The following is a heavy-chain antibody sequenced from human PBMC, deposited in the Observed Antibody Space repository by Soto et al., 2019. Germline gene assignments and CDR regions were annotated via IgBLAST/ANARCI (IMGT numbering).Heavy chain of an antibody. Sequence: SETLSLTCTVSGGSISSYYWSWIRQPPGKGLEWIGYIYYSGSTNYNPSLKSRVTISVDTSKNQCSLKLSSVTAADTAVYYCARDNGYSYGYTLDHWGQGTLVTVSS. J-gene: IGHJ4*02. CDR2: IYYSGST. D-gene: IGHD5-18*01. V-gene: IGHV4-59*01. CDR1: GGSISSYY. CDR3: ARDNGYSYGYTLDH.